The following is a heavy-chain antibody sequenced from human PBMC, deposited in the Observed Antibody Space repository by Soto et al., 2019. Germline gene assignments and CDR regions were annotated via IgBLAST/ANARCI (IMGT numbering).Heavy chain of an antibody. V-gene: IGHV3-11*01. Sequence: QVQLVESGGGLVKPGGSLRLSCAASGFTLSDHFMSWIRQAPGKGLEWVSYISDSDRGIVTHYGDSVKGRFTISRDNAKNSLYLQMNSLRVEDTAVYYCAIESWANPDYWGQGTLVTVSS. CDR2: ISDSDRGIVT. CDR3: AIESWANPDY. CDR1: GFTLSDHF. D-gene: IGHD3-10*01. J-gene: IGHJ4*02.